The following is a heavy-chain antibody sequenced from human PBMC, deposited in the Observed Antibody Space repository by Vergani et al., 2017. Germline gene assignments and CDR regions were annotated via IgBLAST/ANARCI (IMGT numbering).Heavy chain of an antibody. Sequence: EVQLLESGGGLVQPGGSLRLSCAASGFTFSSYAMSWVRQAPGKGLEWVSAISGSGGSTYYADSVKGRLTISRDNSKNTLYLQMNSLRAEDTAVYYCAKEAGYYDSSGRNAFDIWGQGTMVTVSS. CDR2: ISGSGGST. CDR3: AKEAGYYDSSGRNAFDI. CDR1: GFTFSSYA. D-gene: IGHD3-22*01. J-gene: IGHJ3*02. V-gene: IGHV3-23*01.